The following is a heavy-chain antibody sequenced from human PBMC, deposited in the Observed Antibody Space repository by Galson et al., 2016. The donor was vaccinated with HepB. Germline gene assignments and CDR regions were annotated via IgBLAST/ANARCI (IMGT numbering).Heavy chain of an antibody. CDR2: INPGAGST. CDR1: GYSFTSYN. CDR3: TRGSVAFDY. V-gene: IGHV1-46*01. Sequence: SVKVSCKASGYSFTSYNIHWVRQAPGQGLEWMGVINPGAGSTSYAQKFQGRVTMTSDTSTSTVYMELRSLTSEDTAVYYCTRGSVAFDYWGQGTLVTVSS. D-gene: IGHD5/OR15-5a*01. J-gene: IGHJ4*02.